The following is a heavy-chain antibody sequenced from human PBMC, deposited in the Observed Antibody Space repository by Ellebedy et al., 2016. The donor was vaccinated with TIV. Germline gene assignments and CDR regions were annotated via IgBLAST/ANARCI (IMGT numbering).Heavy chain of an antibody. Sequence: GESLKISXAASGFTFSSYSMNWVRQAPGKGLEWVSSISSSSSYIYYADSVKGRFTISRDNSKNTLYLQMNSLRAEDTAVYYCAKNDAAAMMVYYYYGMDVWGQGTTVTVSS. V-gene: IGHV3-21*01. CDR1: GFTFSSYS. CDR3: AKNDAAAMMVYYYYGMDV. J-gene: IGHJ6*02. D-gene: IGHD2-2*01. CDR2: ISSSSSYI.